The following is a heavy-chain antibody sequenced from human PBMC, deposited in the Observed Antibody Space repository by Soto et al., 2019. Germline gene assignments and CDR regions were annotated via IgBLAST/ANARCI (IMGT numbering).Heavy chain of an antibody. V-gene: IGHV4-59*01. J-gene: IGHJ6*02. CDR3: ARDLRFQGHDYADYLGYGMDV. D-gene: IGHD4-17*01. Sequence: KPSETLSLTCTVSGGSISPYYWSWIRQFPGKGLEWLGYIYYRGSTDYNPSLKSRVTISVDTSKNQFSLNLGSVTAADTAVYYCARDLRFQGHDYADYLGYGMDVWGQGTTVTVSS. CDR1: GGSISPYY. CDR2: IYYRGST.